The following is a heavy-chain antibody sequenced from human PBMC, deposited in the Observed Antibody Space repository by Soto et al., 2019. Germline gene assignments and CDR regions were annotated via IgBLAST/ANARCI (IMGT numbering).Heavy chain of an antibody. CDR3: AREEMGYSYELAVPGSFDL. Sequence: SETLSLTCAASGDSISRGGYSWTWIRQPPGKALEWIGNIYDSGSTSYNPSLKSRVTISVDTSKNQFSLKLSSVTAADTAVYYCAREEMGYSYELAVPGSFDLWGRGTLVTVSS. D-gene: IGHD5-18*01. CDR1: GDSISRGGYS. CDR2: IYDSGST. J-gene: IGHJ2*01. V-gene: IGHV4-30-2*01.